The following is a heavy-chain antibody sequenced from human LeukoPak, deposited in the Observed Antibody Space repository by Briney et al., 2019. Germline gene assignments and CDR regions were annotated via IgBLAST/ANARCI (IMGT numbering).Heavy chain of an antibody. CDR2: IYHSGST. V-gene: IGHV4-30-2*01. Sequence: PSQTLSLTCAVSGGSISSGGYSWRWIRQPPGKGLEWIGYIYHSGSTYYNPSLKSRVTISVDRSKNQFSLKLSSVTAADTAVYYCARVPTAIQRGGNYYGMDVWGQGTTVTVSS. J-gene: IGHJ6*02. CDR3: ARVPTAIQRGGNYYGMDV. CDR1: GGSISSGGYS. D-gene: IGHD2-21*02.